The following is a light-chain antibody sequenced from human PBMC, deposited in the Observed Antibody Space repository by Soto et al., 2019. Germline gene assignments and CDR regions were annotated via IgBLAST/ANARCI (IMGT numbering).Light chain of an antibody. CDR2: RDK. CDR1: NIGSKN. Sequence: SYELTQPLSVSVALGQTARMTCGGNNIGSKNVHWYQEKPGQAPVLVIYRDKNRPSGIPERVSGSNSGNTATLTISRAQAGDEADYYCQVWDSSVVVFGGGTQLTVL. CDR3: QVWDSSVVV. J-gene: IGLJ2*01. V-gene: IGLV3-9*01.